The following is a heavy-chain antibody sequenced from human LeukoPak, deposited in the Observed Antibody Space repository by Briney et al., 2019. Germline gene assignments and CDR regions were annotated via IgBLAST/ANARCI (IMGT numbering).Heavy chain of an antibody. V-gene: IGHV3-30*02. J-gene: IGHJ4*02. CDR3: AKDPQKWESYFDY. CDR2: IRYDGSNK. CDR1: GFTFSSYG. Sequence: QPGGSLRLSCAASGFTFSSYGMHWVRQAPGKGQEWVAFIRYDGSNKYYADSVKGRFTISRDNSKSTLYLQMNSLRAEDTAVYYCAKDPQKWESYFDYWGQGTLVTVSS. D-gene: IGHD1-26*01.